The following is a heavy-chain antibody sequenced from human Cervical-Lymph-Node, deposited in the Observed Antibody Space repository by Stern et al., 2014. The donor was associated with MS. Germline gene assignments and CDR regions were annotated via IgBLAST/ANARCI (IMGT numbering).Heavy chain of an antibody. CDR3: VCVSTMCRGY. D-gene: IGHD1-1*01. Sequence: EVQLLESGGALVQPGGSLRLSCEVSGFTFSDAYMDWVRQVPVKGLEWLGRITTKANSYTTEYAASVNGRFTISRDDSKNSLYLQMNSLKTEDTAVYYCVCVSTMCRGYWGQGTLVTVSS. CDR2: ITTKANSYTT. J-gene: IGHJ4*02. V-gene: IGHV3-72*01. CDR1: GFTFSDAY.